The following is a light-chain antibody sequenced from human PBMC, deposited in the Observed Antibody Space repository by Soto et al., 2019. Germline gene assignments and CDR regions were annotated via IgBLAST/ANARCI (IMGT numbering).Light chain of an antibody. CDR1: QSVSSY. Sequence: EIVLTQSPATLSLSPGERATLSCRASQSVSSYLAWYQQKPGQAPRLLIYDASNRATGIPARFSGSGSGTDFTLTISSLDPEDFAVYYCHQRSNWPWTFGQGTKVEIK. V-gene: IGKV3-11*01. CDR3: HQRSNWPWT. J-gene: IGKJ1*01. CDR2: DAS.